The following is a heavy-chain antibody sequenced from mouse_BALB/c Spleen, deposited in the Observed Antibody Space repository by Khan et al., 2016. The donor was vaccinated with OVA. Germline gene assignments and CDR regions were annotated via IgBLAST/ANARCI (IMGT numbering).Heavy chain of an antibody. CDR1: GFTFSSYG. CDR2: ISSAGDYT. Sequence: EVMLVESGGDLVKPGGSLKLSCAASGFTFSSYGMSWVRQTPDKRLEWVATISSAGDYTYYPDNVKGRFTISRDNAKNTLYLQMSSLKSEDTAMFYCASHLTGSFAYWGQGTLVTVSA. V-gene: IGHV5-6*01. CDR3: ASHLTGSFAY. J-gene: IGHJ3*01. D-gene: IGHD4-1*01.